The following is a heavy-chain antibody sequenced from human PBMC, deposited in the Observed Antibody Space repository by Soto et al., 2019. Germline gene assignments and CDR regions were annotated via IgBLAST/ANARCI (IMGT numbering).Heavy chain of an antibody. V-gene: IGHV4-30-2*01. CDR3: ARVPTP. J-gene: IGHJ5*02. Sequence: SETLSLTCAVSGGSISSGCDSWSWIRQPPGKGLEWIGYIYHSGSTYYNPSLKSRVTISVDRSKNQFSLKLSSVTAANTAVYYCARVPTPWGQGTLVTVS. CDR1: GGSISSGCDS. D-gene: IGHD2-2*01. CDR2: IYHSGST.